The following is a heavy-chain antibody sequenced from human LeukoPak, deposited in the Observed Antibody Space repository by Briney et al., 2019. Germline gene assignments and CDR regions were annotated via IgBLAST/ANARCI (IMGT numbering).Heavy chain of an antibody. CDR2: IYSGGST. J-gene: IGHJ4*02. D-gene: IGHD4-17*01. CDR3: ARAPFTTVTTSPNFDY. CDR1: GFTVSSNY. Sequence: GGSLRLSCAASGFTVSSNYMSWVRQAPGKGLEWVSAIYSGGSTYYADSVKGRFTISRDNSKNTLYLQMNSLRAEDTAVYYCARAPFTTVTTSPNFDYWGQGTLVTVSS. V-gene: IGHV3-66*01.